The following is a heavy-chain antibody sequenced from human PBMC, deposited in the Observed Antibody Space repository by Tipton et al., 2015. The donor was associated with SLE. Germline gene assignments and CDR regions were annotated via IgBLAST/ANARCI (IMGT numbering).Heavy chain of an antibody. CDR1: GGSISTTTYY. D-gene: IGHD3-10*01. CDR3: ARHSSLVRGSEN. Sequence: TLSLTCNVSGGSISTTTYYWGWIRQPPGKGLEWIGSIYYSGSTYYTPSPSSRVTISVDTSNNQFSLKLNSVTAADTAVYYCARHSSLVRGSENWGQGTLVTVSS. CDR2: IYYSGST. J-gene: IGHJ4*02. V-gene: IGHV4-39*01.